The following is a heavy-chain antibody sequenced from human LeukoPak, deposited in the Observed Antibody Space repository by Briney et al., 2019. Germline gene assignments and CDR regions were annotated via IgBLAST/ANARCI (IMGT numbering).Heavy chain of an antibody. D-gene: IGHD3-3*01. CDR1: GGSFSGYY. J-gene: IGHJ4*02. CDR3: ASTQLRGVMNYTLFDY. Sequence: PSETLSLTCAVYGGSFSGYYWSWIRQPPGKGLEWIGESNHSVSTNYNPSLKSRVTISVDTSKNQFSLKLSSVTAADTAVYYCASTQLRGVMNYTLFDYWGQGTLVTVSS. CDR2: SNHSVST. V-gene: IGHV4-34*01.